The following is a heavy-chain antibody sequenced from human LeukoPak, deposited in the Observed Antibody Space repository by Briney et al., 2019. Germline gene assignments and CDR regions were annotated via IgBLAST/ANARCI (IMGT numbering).Heavy chain of an antibody. CDR3: ARAHSSSWYFVWFDP. D-gene: IGHD6-13*01. J-gene: IGHJ5*02. V-gene: IGHV4-34*01. CDR2: INHSGST. Sequence: SETLSLTCAVYGGSFSGYYCSWIRQPPGKGLEWIGEINHSGSTNYNPSLKSRVTISVDTSKNQFSLKLSSVTAADTAVYYCARAHSSSWYFVWFDPWGQGTLVTVSS. CDR1: GGSFSGYY.